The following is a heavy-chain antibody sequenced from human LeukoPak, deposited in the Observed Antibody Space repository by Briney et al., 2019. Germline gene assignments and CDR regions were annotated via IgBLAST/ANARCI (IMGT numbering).Heavy chain of an antibody. CDR3: AREYYSGSRSYFQYYFDY. V-gene: IGHV4-59*11. D-gene: IGHD3-10*01. CDR2: IFYTGST. CDR1: VDSISHHY. J-gene: IGHJ4*02. Sequence: SETLSLTCTVSVDSISHHYWSWIRQPPGKGLEWIGYIFYTGSTNYNPSLRSRLTISLDTSKNQFSLRLTSVTAADTAVYYCAREYYSGSRSYFQYYFDYWGQGALVTVSS.